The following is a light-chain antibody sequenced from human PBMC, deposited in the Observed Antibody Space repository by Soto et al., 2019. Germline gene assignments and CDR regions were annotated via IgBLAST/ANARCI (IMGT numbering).Light chain of an antibody. CDR3: QQSSNWPPGFT. Sequence: EIVLTQSPATLSLSPGERATLSCRASQSVSSYLAWYQQKPGQAPRLLIYDASNRATGIPARFSGSGSGTDFTLTISSLEPEDFAVYYCQQSSNWPPGFTLGHGTNVDIK. CDR1: QSVSSY. CDR2: DAS. V-gene: IGKV3-11*01. J-gene: IGKJ3*01.